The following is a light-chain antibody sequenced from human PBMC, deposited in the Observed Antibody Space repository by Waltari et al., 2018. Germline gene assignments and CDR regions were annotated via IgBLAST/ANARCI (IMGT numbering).Light chain of an antibody. V-gene: IGKV1-33*01. Sequence: DFQMTQSPSSLSASVGDRVTITCQASQDISNYLNWYQHKPGKAPKLLIYDASNLETGVPSRFSGSGSGTDFTFTISSLQAEDVAVYYCHQYHVPPLTFGQGTRLEIK. CDR3: HQYHVPPLT. CDR1: QDISNY. CDR2: DAS. J-gene: IGKJ5*01.